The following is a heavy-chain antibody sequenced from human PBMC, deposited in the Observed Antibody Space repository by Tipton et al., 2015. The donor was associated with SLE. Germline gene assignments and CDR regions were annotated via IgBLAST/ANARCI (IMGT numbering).Heavy chain of an antibody. J-gene: IGHJ6*03. CDR3: ARAQGGGSTYMDV. CDR1: GGSISSYY. Sequence: TLSLTCTVSGGSISSYYWSWIRQPPGKGLEWIGYIYYSGSTYYNPSLKSRVTISVDTSKNQFSLKLSSVTAADTAVYYCARAQGGGSTYMDVWGKGTTVTVSS. D-gene: IGHD3-16*01. CDR2: IYYSGST. V-gene: IGHV4-30-4*01.